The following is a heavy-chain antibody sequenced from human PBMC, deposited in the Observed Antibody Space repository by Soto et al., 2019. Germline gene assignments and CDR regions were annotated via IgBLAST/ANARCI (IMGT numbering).Heavy chain of an antibody. D-gene: IGHD7-27*01. Sequence: PGESLKISCKGSGYSFTSYWIGWVRQMPGKGLEWMGIIYPGDSETRYSPSFQGQVTISADKSISTAYLQWSSLKASDTAIYYCAGRLYWGPWGMDVWGQGTTVTVSS. CDR2: IYPGDSET. J-gene: IGHJ6*02. CDR1: GYSFTSYW. CDR3: AGRLYWGPWGMDV. V-gene: IGHV5-51*01.